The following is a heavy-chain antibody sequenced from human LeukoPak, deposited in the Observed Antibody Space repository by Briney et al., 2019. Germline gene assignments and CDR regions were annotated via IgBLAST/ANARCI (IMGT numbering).Heavy chain of an antibody. CDR1: GGSISIGDYK. J-gene: IGHJ5*02. CDR2: IYSNGST. Sequence: SETLSLTCTLSGGSISIGDYKWSWIRQSPGKGLEWIGYIYSNGSTYSNPSLKSRLTISIYTSRNQFSLRLSSVTAADTAVYYCAKTGWRGGGTFNEFDPWGQGTLVTVSS. CDR3: AKTGWRGGGTFNEFDP. V-gene: IGHV4-30-4*01. D-gene: IGHD1-14*01.